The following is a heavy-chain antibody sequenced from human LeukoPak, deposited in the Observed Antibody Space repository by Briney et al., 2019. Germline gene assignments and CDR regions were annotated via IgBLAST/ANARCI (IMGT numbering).Heavy chain of an antibody. D-gene: IGHD6-19*01. Sequence: SQTLSLTCAISGDSVSSNSAAWNWIRQSPSRGLEWLGRTYYRSKWYNDYAVSVKSRITINPDTSKNQISLQLNSVTPEDTAVYYCARGTVIAVAGGHYFDYWGQGTLVTVSS. V-gene: IGHV6-1*01. CDR3: ARGTVIAVAGGHYFDY. CDR2: TYYRSKWYN. CDR1: GDSVSSNSAA. J-gene: IGHJ4*02.